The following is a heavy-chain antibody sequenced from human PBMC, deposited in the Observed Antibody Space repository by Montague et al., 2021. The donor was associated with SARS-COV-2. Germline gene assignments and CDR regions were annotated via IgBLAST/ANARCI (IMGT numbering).Heavy chain of an antibody. V-gene: IGHV4-34*01. Sequence: SETLFLTCAVYGGSFSGYYWSWIRQPPGKGLEWIGEINHSGSTNYNPSLKSRVTISADTSKNQFSLKLKSVTAADAASYYCARGHQGVAMIVVVMIGAKYYFCYWGQGSLVTVSA. J-gene: IGHJ4*02. D-gene: IGHD3-22*01. CDR3: ARGHQGVAMIVVVMIGAKYYFCY. CDR1: GGSFSGYY. CDR2: INHSGST.